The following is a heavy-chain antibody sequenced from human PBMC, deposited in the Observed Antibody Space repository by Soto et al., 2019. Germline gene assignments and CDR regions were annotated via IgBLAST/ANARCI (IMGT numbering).Heavy chain of an antibody. CDR3: ARDRTSVAATYHYYGMDV. CDR1: GYTFTSYY. D-gene: IGHD2-15*01. V-gene: IGHV1-46*03. Sequence: ASVKVSCKASGYTFTSYYMHWVRQAPGQGLEWMGIINPSGGSTSYAQKFQGRVTMTRDTSTSTVYMELSSLRSEDTAVYYCARDRTSVAATYHYYGMDVWGQGTTVTVSS. J-gene: IGHJ6*02. CDR2: INPSGGST.